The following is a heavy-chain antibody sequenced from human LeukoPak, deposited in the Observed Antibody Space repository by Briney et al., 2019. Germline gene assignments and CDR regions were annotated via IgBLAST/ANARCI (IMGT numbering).Heavy chain of an antibody. V-gene: IGHV1-69*06. D-gene: IGHD3-3*01. CDR1: GGTFSSYA. CDR3: ASDVRYYDFWSGYYEHYYYYMDV. Sequence: ASVKVSCKASGGTFSSYAISWVRQAPGQGLEWMGGIIPIFGTANYAQKFQGRVTITADKSTSTAYTELSSLRSEDTAVYYCASDVRYYDFWSGYYEHYYYYMDVWGKETTVTVSS. J-gene: IGHJ6*03. CDR2: IIPIFGTA.